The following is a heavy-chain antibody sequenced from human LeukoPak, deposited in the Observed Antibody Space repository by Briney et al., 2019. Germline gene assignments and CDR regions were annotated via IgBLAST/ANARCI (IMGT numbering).Heavy chain of an antibody. CDR3: AKDPRFWSGYYSFTTEYYLDY. J-gene: IGHJ4*02. D-gene: IGHD3-3*01. CDR1: GFTFSSYA. CDR2: ISGSGGST. V-gene: IGHV3-23*01. Sequence: GGSLRLSCAASGFTFSSYAMSWVRQAPGKGLEWVSAISGSGGSTYYADSVKGRFTISRDNSKSTLYLQMNSLRAEDTAVYYCAKDPRFWSGYYSFTTEYYLDYWGQGTLVTVSS.